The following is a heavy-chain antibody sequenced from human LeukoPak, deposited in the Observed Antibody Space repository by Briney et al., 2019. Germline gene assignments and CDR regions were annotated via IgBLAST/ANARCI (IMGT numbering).Heavy chain of an antibody. Sequence: GGSLRLSCAASGSTFSNYWMSWVRQAPGKGLEWVGNIKQDGSEKYYVDSVKGRFTISRDNAKNSLFLQMNSLRVDDTAVYYCARDYTVDYWGQGTLVTVSS. J-gene: IGHJ4*02. V-gene: IGHV3-7*01. CDR2: IKQDGSEK. CDR3: ARDYTVDY. D-gene: IGHD4-11*01. CDR1: GSTFSNYW.